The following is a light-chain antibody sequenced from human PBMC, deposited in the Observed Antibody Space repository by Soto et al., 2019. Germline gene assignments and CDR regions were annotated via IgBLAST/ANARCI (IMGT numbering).Light chain of an antibody. J-gene: IGLJ3*02. V-gene: IGLV1-44*01. CDR3: AALGDSLKAGV. CDR2: ANN. Sequence: QAVVTQPPSASGTPGQRVTISCSGSSSNIGSETVNWYQQLPGTAPKLLIYANNQRPSGVPDRFSVSKSGTSASLAIGGLQAEDEADYYCAALGDSLKAGVFGGGTKLTVL. CDR1: SSNIGSET.